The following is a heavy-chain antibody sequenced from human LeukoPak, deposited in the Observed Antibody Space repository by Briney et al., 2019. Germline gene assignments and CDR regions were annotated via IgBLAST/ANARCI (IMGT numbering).Heavy chain of an antibody. CDR2: IYYSGST. CDR3: ARDSVASYDY. Sequence: SETLSLTCTVSGGSISSYYWGWIRQPPGKGLEWIGSIYYSGSTYYNPSLKSRVTISVDTSKNQFSLKLSSVTAADTAVYYCARDSVASYDYWGQGTLVTVSS. J-gene: IGHJ4*02. V-gene: IGHV4-39*07. CDR1: GGSISSYY.